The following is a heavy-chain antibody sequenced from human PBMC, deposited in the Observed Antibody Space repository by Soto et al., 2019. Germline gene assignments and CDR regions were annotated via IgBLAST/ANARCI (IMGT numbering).Heavy chain of an antibody. D-gene: IGHD3-3*01. V-gene: IGHV4-4*02. CDR3: ARFLPGFLGDNEAFDF. Sequence: QVQLQESGPGMVKPSGTLSLTCTVSGGSISNNNWWSWVRQTPEKGLEWIGQIDHSGNTNYNPSLESRVSMSVDKSKNQFSLKMNSATAADTAVYYWARFLPGFLGDNEAFDFWGHGPLVTVSS. CDR1: GGSISNNNW. CDR2: IDHSGNT. J-gene: IGHJ4*01.